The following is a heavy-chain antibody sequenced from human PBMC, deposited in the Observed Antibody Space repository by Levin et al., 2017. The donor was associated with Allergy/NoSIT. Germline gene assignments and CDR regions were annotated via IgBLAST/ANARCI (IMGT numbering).Heavy chain of an antibody. V-gene: IGHV3-66*01. CDR3: AGGYNYDYLPPFDY. CDR1: EFIVSNNY. Sequence: PGGSLRLSCAASEFIVSNNYMSWVRQAPGKGLEWVSLIYAGGSTYYADSVKGRFTISRDNSKNTLYLQVNSLRAEDTAVYYCAGGYNYDYLPPFDYWGQGTLVTVSS. J-gene: IGHJ4*02. CDR2: IYAGGST. D-gene: IGHD5-18*01.